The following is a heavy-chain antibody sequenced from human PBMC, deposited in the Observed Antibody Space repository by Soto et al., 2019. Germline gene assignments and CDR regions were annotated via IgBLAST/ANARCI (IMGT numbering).Heavy chain of an antibody. CDR3: AKGAWLDY. D-gene: IGHD5-12*01. V-gene: IGHV3-23*01. J-gene: IGHJ4*02. Sequence: EVQLLESGGGLVQPGASLRLSCAASGFTFATFDMSWARQAPGKGLEWVSVVRGRDGSTSYADSLKGRFTISKDSSKNRLYLQMNILRAEDTALYYCAKGAWLDYWGQGTLVTVSS. CDR1: GFTFATFD. CDR2: VRGRDGST.